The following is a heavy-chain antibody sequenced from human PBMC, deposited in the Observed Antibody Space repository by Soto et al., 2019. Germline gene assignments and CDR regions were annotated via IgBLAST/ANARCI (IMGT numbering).Heavy chain of an antibody. Sequence: QVQLVESGGGVVQPGRSLRLSCAASGFTFSNYHMHWVRQAPGRGLEWVAVMWNDGTNKYYADSVKGRFTISRDNSKNPLWLQMNSLRVEDTAVYYCARIGSWALNFDYWGQGTLVTVSS. CDR1: GFTFSNYH. CDR2: MWNDGTNK. V-gene: IGHV3-33*01. J-gene: IGHJ4*02. D-gene: IGHD6-13*01. CDR3: ARIGSWALNFDY.